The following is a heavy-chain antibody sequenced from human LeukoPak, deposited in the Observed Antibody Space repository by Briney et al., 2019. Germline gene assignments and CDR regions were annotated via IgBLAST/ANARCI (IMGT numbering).Heavy chain of an antibody. CDR1: GFTFNSYA. V-gene: IGHV3-23*01. J-gene: IGHJ4*02. Sequence: GGSLRLSCAASGFTFNSYAMSWVRQAPGKGLEWVSATSTSGGSAYYADSVKGRFTISRDNSKNTLYLQMDSLRADDTAVYYCARYSGSYYYPPAWDLWGQGTLVTVSS. D-gene: IGHD1-26*01. CDR2: TSTSGGSA. CDR3: ARYSGSYYYPPAWDL.